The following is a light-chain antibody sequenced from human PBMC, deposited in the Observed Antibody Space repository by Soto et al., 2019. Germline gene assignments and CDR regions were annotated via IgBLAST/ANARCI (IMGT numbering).Light chain of an antibody. CDR1: QSISSW. CDR3: QRERT. Sequence: DIQMTQSPSTLSASVGDRVTITCRASQSISSWLAWYQQKPGKAPKLLIYDASSLESGVPSRFSGSGSGTEFTLTISSLQPDDFATYYCQRERTFGQGTKVEL. CDR2: DAS. J-gene: IGKJ1*01. V-gene: IGKV1-5*01.